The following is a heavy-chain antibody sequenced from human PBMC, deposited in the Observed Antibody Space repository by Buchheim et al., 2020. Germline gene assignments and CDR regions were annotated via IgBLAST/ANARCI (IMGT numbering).Heavy chain of an antibody. D-gene: IGHD3-10*01. V-gene: IGHV3-30-3*01. Sequence: QVQLVESGGGVVQPGRSLRLSCAASGFTFSYYALHWVRQVPGKGLEWVGLTSYDGGNTSYADLVKGRFTISRDNSKNTLYLQIHSLRPEDTAVYYCARGGLRFREWDFYYDLDVWGQGTT. CDR3: ARGGLRFREWDFYYDLDV. CDR1: GFTFSYYA. J-gene: IGHJ6*02. CDR2: TSYDGGNT.